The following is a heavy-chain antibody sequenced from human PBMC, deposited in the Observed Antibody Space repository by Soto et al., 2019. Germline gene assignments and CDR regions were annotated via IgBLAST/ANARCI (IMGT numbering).Heavy chain of an antibody. CDR3: SRDRPTDP. V-gene: IGHV1-18*01. Sequence: QVQLVQSGAEVKKPGASVKVSCKASGYTFENYAISWYRQAPGQGLEWMGWISGDTHNAIYAQKFQGRVSLTRDRSTTPAYMELTSLKYDDTAVYYCSRDRPTDPWGQGTLVTVSA. CDR2: ISGDTHNA. CDR1: GYTFENYA. J-gene: IGHJ5*02.